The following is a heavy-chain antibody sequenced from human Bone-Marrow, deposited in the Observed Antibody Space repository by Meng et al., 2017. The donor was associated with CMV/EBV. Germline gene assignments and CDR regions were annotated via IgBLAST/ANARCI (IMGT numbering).Heavy chain of an antibody. CDR3: ARGRLYDSSSGYSHHDAFDL. CDR2: IDISDDT. V-gene: IGHV3-13*01. J-gene: IGHJ3*01. CDR1: GFTFSNYD. D-gene: IGHD3-3*01. Sequence: GGSLRLSCAASGFTFSNYDMHWVRQAPGKGLEWVSSIDISDDTYYLGAVKGRFTISRENAKSSLFLQMNSMIAGDTAVYYCARGRLYDSSSGYSHHDAFDLWGQGTTVTVSS.